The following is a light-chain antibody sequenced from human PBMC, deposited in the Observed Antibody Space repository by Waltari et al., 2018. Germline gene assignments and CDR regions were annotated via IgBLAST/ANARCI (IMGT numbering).Light chain of an antibody. J-gene: IGKJ1*01. CDR3: QQYYGTSWT. CDR1: QSVLYTSNNKNY. V-gene: IGKV4-1*01. Sequence: DIVMTQSPDSLAVSLGERATINCKSSQSVLYTSNNKNYVAWYQQKSVQPPKLLIYVSSTREAGVPDRLSGSGSGTAFTLTISRLQAEDVAVYYCQQYYGTSWTFGQGTKVEIK. CDR2: VSS.